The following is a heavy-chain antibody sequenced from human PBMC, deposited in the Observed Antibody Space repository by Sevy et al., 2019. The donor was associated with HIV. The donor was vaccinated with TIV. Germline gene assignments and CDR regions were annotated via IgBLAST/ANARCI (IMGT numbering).Heavy chain of an antibody. CDR1: GYTFRSYG. J-gene: IGHJ6*02. Sequence: ASVKVSCKASGYTFRSYGISWVRQAPGQGPEWMGWISGYNGNTKFTQRVQDRVTMTTDSSTSTAYMELRSLRSDDTATYYCARDGMLILGMVISRNHYYSGMDVWCQGTTVTVSS. D-gene: IGHD3-3*01. V-gene: IGHV1-18*01. CDR3: ARDGMLILGMVISRNHYYSGMDV. CDR2: ISGYNGNT.